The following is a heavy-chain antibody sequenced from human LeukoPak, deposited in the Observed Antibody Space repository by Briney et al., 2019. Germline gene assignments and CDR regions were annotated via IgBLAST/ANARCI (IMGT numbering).Heavy chain of an antibody. V-gene: IGHV1-69*05. Sequence: SVKVPCRASGYTLTSYAMNWVRQAPGQGLEWMGEIIPIFRTSSYAQKFQGRVTITTDESTNTAFMELSSLRSEDTAVYYCARDRIGGEEYWGQGTLVTVSS. CDR3: ARDRIGGEEY. J-gene: IGHJ4*02. D-gene: IGHD3-16*01. CDR2: IIPIFRTS. CDR1: GYTLTSYA.